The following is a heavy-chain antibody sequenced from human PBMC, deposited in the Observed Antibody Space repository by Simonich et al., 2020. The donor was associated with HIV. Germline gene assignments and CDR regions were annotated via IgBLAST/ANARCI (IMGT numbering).Heavy chain of an antibody. J-gene: IGHJ1*01. Sequence: EVQLVESGGGLVQPGGSLRLSCAASGFTFSDYWMHWVRQAPGKGLVWVSRINSDGGGTSYADSVKGRFTISRDNANNSLFLQMNSLRAEDTAVYYCARDGGDFQHWGQGTLVTVSS. CDR1: GFTFSDYW. CDR3: ARDGGDFQH. CDR2: INSDGGGT. V-gene: IGHV3-74*01. D-gene: IGHD2-21*01.